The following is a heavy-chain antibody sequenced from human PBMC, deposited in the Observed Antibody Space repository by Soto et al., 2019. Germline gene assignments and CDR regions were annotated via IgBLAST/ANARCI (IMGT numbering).Heavy chain of an antibody. CDR2: ISGSDDNT. D-gene: IGHD3-10*01. V-gene: IGHV3-23*01. CDR1: GFTFSRYA. Sequence: LLESGGGLVQPGGSLRLSCVGSGFTFSRYAMGWVRQAPGRGLERVSLISGSDDNTFYADSVKGRFTISRDNSKTTRSLQMNSLRGEDTALYYCATFLAWVGDPRFDYYYGMDVWGQGTPVTVSS. J-gene: IGHJ6*02. CDR3: ATFLAWVGDPRFDYYYGMDV.